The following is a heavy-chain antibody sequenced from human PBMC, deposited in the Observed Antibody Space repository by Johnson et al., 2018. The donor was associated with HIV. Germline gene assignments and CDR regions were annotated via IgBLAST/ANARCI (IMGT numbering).Heavy chain of an antibody. J-gene: IGHJ3*02. Sequence: QVQLVESGGGVVQPGGSLRLSCAASGFIFNNYGMHWVRQAPGRGLEWVAFIDDDGSYKYYADSVKGRFTISRDNSKNTLYLQMYTLRPEDTAVYSCARVQRSGWYDWANGDDAFDIWGQGTMVTVSS. D-gene: IGHD6-19*01. CDR1: GFIFNNYG. CDR2: IDDDGSYK. CDR3: ARVQRSGWYDWANGDDAFDI. V-gene: IGHV3-30*02.